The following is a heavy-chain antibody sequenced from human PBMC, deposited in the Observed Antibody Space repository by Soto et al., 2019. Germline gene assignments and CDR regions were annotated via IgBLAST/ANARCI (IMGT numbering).Heavy chain of an antibody. V-gene: IGHV3-23*01. Sequence: EVQLLESGGGLVQPGGSLRLSCAASGFSFSSYAVSWVRQAPGQGLEWVSAISGSGGSTYYADSVKGRFTISRDNSKNTLHLQMNSLSVEDTAVYYCAKERDSRGYFDYWGQGTLVTVSS. CDR1: GFSFSSYA. CDR3: AKERDSRGYFDY. CDR2: ISGSGGST. J-gene: IGHJ4*02. D-gene: IGHD3-22*01.